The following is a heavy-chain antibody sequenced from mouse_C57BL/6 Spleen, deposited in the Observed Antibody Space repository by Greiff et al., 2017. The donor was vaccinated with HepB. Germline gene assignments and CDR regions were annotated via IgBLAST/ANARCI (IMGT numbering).Heavy chain of an antibody. J-gene: IGHJ2*01. D-gene: IGHD2-4*01. CDR1: GYTFTSYG. V-gene: IGHV1-81*01. CDR3: ASYDYDY. CDR2: IYPRSGNT. Sequence: VQLQQSGAELARPGASVKLSCKASGYTFTSYGISWVKQRTGQGLEWIGEIYPRSGNTYYNEKFKGKATLTADKSSSTAYMELRSLTSEDSAVYFWASYDYDYWGQGTTLTVSS.